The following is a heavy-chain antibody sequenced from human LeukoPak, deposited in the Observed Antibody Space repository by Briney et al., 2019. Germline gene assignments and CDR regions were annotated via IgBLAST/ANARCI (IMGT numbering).Heavy chain of an antibody. D-gene: IGHD3-3*01. J-gene: IGHJ3*01. Sequence: GGSLRLSCAASGFTFSSFAMSWVRQAPGKGLEWVASVSGGGRSKYYIDAVKGRFTVSRDNSKNTVYLQMSSLRTVDTAIYYCARVRFGTEWYSSEAFAFWGQGTMVTVAS. CDR1: GFTFSSFA. V-gene: IGHV3-23*01. CDR3: ARVRFGTEWYSSEAFAF. CDR2: VSGGGRSK.